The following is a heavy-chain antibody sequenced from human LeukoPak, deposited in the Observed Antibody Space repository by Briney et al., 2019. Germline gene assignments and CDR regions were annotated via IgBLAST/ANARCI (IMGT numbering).Heavy chain of an antibody. CDR3: ARANRGL. CDR2: ISYDGSNK. CDR1: GFTFSSYA. D-gene: IGHD3-10*01. Sequence: GGSLRLSCAASGFTFSSYAMHWVRQAPGKGLEWVAVISYDGSNKYYADSVKGRFTISRDNSKNTLYLQMNSLRAEDTAVYYCARANRGLWGQGTLVTVSS. V-gene: IGHV3-30-3*01. J-gene: IGHJ4*02.